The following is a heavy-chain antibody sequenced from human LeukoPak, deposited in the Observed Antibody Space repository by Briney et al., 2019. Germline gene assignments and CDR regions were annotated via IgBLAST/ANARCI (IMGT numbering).Heavy chain of an antibody. Sequence: GGCLRLAWAVAGFTFSGFATSWVRRTPGKWLEWVSGISGIVDNTLYADSGKGRCTISRDNSKNTLSLEKNSLRAEDTAIYYCAKMKGHPLPKYYMDVWVQGTTVTVSS. CDR2: ISGIVDNT. D-gene: IGHD1-26*01. J-gene: IGHJ6*01. CDR3: AKMKGHPLPKYYMDV. V-gene: IGHV3-23*01. CDR1: GFTFSGFA.